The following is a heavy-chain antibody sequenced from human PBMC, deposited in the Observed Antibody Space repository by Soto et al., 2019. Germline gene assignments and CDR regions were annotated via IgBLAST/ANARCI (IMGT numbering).Heavy chain of an antibody. J-gene: IGHJ4*02. CDR3: AYRRGGSSSGGNFDY. CDR1: GFSFSTTGAG. V-gene: IGHV2-5*01. D-gene: IGHD2-15*01. Sequence: QIALKESGPTLVKPSQTLTLTCTFSGFSFSTTGAGVGWIHQPPGKALEWLALIFWNDAKRYSPSLRSRLTIIKDTSKNQVVLTMTNVDPVDTATYYCAYRRGGSSSGGNFDYWGQGTPVTVYS. CDR2: IFWNDAK.